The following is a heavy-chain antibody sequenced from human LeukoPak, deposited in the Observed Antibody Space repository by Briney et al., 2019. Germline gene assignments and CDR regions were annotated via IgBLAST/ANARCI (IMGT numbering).Heavy chain of an antibody. CDR3: ARDVRDYSFWTEDYYSNNWFDP. D-gene: IGHD3/OR15-3a*01. Sequence: KASGTLSLTCVVSGASVNSDYWWNWIRRSPERGLEWLGQVHHSGNTVYSPSFKSRVTMSVDESQNQLFLDLTSVTVADTALYYCARDVRDYSFWTEDYYSNNWFDPWGRGILVTVSS. J-gene: IGHJ5*02. V-gene: IGHV4-4*02. CDR2: VHHSGNT. CDR1: GASVNSDYW.